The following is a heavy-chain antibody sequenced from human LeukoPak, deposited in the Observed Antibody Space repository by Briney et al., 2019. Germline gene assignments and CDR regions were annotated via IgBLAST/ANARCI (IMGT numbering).Heavy chain of an antibody. V-gene: IGHV4-39*01. CDR2: IYYSGST. CDR3: ARRRDGYNYVDY. Sequence: SETLSLTCTVSGGSISSYYWGWIRQPPGKGLEWIGSIYYSGSTYYNPSLKSRVTISVDTSKNQFSLKLSSVTAADTAVYYCARRRDGYNYVDYWGQGTLVTVSS. J-gene: IGHJ4*02. D-gene: IGHD5-24*01. CDR1: GGSISSYY.